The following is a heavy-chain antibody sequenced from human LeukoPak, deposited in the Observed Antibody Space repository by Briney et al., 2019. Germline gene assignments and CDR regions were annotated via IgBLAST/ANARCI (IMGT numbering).Heavy chain of an antibody. V-gene: IGHV3-21*01. CDR1: GFSFSTYS. D-gene: IGHD1-7*01. J-gene: IGHJ5*02. CDR3: ARGATDTTRWFDP. Sequence: GGSLRLSCAASGFSFSTYSMTWVRQAPGKGLEWVSIISRTSESTFYADSVKGRFTISRDNAKNSLYLQMNGLRADDTATYYCARGATDTTRWFDPWGQGTLVTVSS. CDR2: ISRTSEST.